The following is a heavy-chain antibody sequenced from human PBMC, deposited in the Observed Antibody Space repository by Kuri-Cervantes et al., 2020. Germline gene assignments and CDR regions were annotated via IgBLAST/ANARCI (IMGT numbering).Heavy chain of an antibody. CDR1: GGSISSSSYY. J-gene: IGHJ5*02. CDR3: ARQRTNYYGSGSYFNWFDP. Sequence: SETLSLTCTVSGGSISSSSYYWSWIRQPPGKGLEWIGEINHSGSTNYNPSLKSRVTISVDTSKNQFSLKLSSVTAADTAVYYCARQRTNYYGSGSYFNWFDPWGQGTLVTVSS. CDR2: INHSGST. D-gene: IGHD3-10*01. V-gene: IGHV4-39*01.